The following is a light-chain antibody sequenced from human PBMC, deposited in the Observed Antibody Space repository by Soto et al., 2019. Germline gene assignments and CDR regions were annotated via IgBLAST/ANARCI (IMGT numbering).Light chain of an antibody. CDR3: QQSYRTPLT. CDR2: GAS. V-gene: IGKV1-39*01. CDR1: ESISTY. Sequence: DIQLTQSPSSLSASVGDTVTVTCRTSESISTYLNWYQQRPGKAPKFLIYGASSLQTGVPSRFSGSGSGTEFTLTITSLQPEDFATYYCQQSYRTPLTFGGGSKVEI. J-gene: IGKJ4*01.